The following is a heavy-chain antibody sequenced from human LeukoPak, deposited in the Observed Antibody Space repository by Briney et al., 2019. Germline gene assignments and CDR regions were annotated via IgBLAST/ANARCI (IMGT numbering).Heavy chain of an antibody. J-gene: IGHJ4*02. V-gene: IGHV1-46*01. CDR2: INPSGGST. Sequence: WMGIINPSGGSTSYAQKFQGRVTMTRDTSTSTVYMELSSLRSEDTAVYYCARDQGSGCSYWGQGTLVTVSS. D-gene: IGHD6-19*01. CDR3: ARDQGSGCSY.